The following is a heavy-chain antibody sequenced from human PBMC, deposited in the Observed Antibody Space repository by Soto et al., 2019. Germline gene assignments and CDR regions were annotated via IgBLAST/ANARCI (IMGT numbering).Heavy chain of an antibody. J-gene: IGHJ6*02. CDR3: AMVPAAPHWVYYFGMDA. D-gene: IGHD2-2*01. CDR1: GGSISSDGYY. Sequence: SETLSLTCTVSGGSISSDGYYWSWIRQHPGKGLEWIGYIYYTGGTNYNPSLKGRVTISIDSSKNQFSLKLTSVTAADTAVYYCAMVPAAPHWVYYFGMDAWGQGTTVTVS. V-gene: IGHV4-61*08. CDR2: IYYTGGT.